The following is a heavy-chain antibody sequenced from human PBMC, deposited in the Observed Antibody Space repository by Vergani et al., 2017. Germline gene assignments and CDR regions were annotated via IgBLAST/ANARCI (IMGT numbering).Heavy chain of an antibody. Sequence: EVQLVESGGSLVTPGGSLRLSCAASGFSFTTYSMNWVRQAPGKGLEWVSSLSSSSRYIYYADSVKGRFTVSRDNAKNSLYLQMNSLRAEDTAVYYCARVQGDYEYYYYYYMDVWGTGTTVTVSS. CDR2: LSSSSRYI. D-gene: IGHD4-17*01. CDR1: GFSFTTYS. V-gene: IGHV3-21*01. CDR3: ARVQGDYEYYYYYYMDV. J-gene: IGHJ6*03.